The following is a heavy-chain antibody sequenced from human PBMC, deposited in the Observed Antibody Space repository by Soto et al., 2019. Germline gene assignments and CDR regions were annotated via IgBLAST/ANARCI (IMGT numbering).Heavy chain of an antibody. D-gene: IGHD7-27*01. Sequence: PSETLSLTCTVSGGSISSYFYIWVRQPPGKGLEWIGSVYYTGTTDYNPSLKSRVTLSVDTSKTQFSLNLRSVTAPDKAISYCARDLTEVLRAFHYGAREALLTVSS. CDR3: ARDLTEVLRAFHY. CDR2: VYYTGTT. CDR1: GGSISSYF. J-gene: IGHJ4*02. V-gene: IGHV4-59*01.